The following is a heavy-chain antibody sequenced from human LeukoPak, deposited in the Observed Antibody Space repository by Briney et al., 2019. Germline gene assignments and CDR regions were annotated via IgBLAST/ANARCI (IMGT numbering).Heavy chain of an antibody. Sequence: PSETLSLTCTVSGYSISSGYYWSWIRQPPGKGLEWIGYIYFSGNTNYNPSLKSRVTISIDTSRNQFSLKLSSVTAADTAVYYCASSIVGASPGQHWGQGTLVTVSS. CDR3: ASSIVGASPGQH. CDR2: IYFSGNT. V-gene: IGHV4-38-2*02. CDR1: GYSISSGYY. J-gene: IGHJ1*01. D-gene: IGHD1-26*01.